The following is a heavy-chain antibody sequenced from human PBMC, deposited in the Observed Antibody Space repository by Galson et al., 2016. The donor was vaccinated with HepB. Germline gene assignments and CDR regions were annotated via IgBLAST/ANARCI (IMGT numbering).Heavy chain of an antibody. CDR3: TKASGSDYYFDY. CDR2: ISWDGGSR. D-gene: IGHD1-26*01. V-gene: IGHV3-43D*03. J-gene: IGHJ4*02. CDR1: GFNFEDYV. Sequence: SLRLSCAASGFNFEDYVIHWVRQAPGRGPEWLSLISWDGGSRFYADSVKGRFTISRDNSKNSLYLQMNSLTPDDTALYYCTKASGSDYYFDYWGRGTLVTVSS.